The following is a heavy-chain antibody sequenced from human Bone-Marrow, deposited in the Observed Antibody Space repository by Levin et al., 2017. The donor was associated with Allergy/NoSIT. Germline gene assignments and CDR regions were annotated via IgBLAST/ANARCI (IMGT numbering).Heavy chain of an antibody. V-gene: IGHV3-30*18. CDR1: GFAFSNYG. Sequence: GGSLRLSCAASGFAFSNYGMDWVRQAPGKGLEWVALISKDGFDTNYSDSVKGRFTISRDNSKNTLFLQMNSLRAEDTAVYFCAKGKQYLDYLLEYWGQGTLVTVSS. CDR3: AKGKQYLDYLLEY. D-gene: IGHD6-13*01. J-gene: IGHJ4*02. CDR2: ISKDGFDT.